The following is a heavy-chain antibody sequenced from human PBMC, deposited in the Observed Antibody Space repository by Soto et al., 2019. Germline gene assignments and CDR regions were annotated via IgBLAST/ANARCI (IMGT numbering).Heavy chain of an antibody. CDR2: IYYSGST. Sequence: QVQLQESGPGLVKPSQTLSLTCTVSGGSISSGDYYWSWIRQPPGKGLEWIGYIYYSGSTYYNPSXXXRVNRSADTAXXQXSXXLGSVTAADTAVYYCAREAYCGGDCYSGYYYGMDVWGQGTTVTVSS. CDR1: GGSISSGDYY. V-gene: IGHV4-30-4*01. CDR3: AREAYCGGDCYSGYYYGMDV. D-gene: IGHD2-21*02. J-gene: IGHJ6*02.